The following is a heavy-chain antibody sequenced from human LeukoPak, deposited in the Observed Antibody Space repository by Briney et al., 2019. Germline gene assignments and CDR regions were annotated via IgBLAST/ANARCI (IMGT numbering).Heavy chain of an antibody. CDR2: INPNSGGT. CDR3: AKTWDYYYYYYMDV. V-gene: IGHV1-2*02. Sequence: ASVKVSCKASGYTFTSYYMHWVRQAPGQGLEWMGWINPNSGGTNYAQKFQGRVTMTRDTSISTAYMELSRLRSDDTAVYYCAKTWDYYYYYYMDVWGKGTTVTVSS. CDR1: GYTFTSYY. J-gene: IGHJ6*03.